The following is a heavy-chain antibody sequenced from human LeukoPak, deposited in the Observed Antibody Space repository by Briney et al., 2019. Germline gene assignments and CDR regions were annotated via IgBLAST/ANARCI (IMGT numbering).Heavy chain of an antibody. CDR3: ARHISSGWHYVDY. Sequence: GESLKISCKGSGYSFTSYWIGWVRQMPGKGLEWMGIIYPGDSDTRYSPSFQGQVTISADKSISTAYLQWSSLRAPDTAMYYCARHISSGWHYVDYWGQGTLVTVSS. CDR2: IYPGDSDT. CDR1: GYSFTSYW. V-gene: IGHV5-51*01. J-gene: IGHJ4*02. D-gene: IGHD6-19*01.